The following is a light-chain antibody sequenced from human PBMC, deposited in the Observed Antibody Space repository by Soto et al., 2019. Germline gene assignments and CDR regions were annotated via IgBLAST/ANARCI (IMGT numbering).Light chain of an antibody. V-gene: IGKV3-15*01. CDR1: HSAGHN. Sequence: IVMTQSPATLSVSPGETATLSCRASHSAGHNLAWYQQKPGQTPRLLIYGASTRATGIPVRFIGSGSGTEFTLTISSLQSEDFAVYDCQHYNNWAITFGQGTRLEIK. CDR2: GAS. J-gene: IGKJ5*01. CDR3: QHYNNWAIT.